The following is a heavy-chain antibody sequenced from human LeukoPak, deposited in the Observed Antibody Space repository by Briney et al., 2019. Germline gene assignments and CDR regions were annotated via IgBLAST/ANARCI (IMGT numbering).Heavy chain of an antibody. D-gene: IGHD6-25*01. V-gene: IGHV3-30*02. CDR1: GFTFSSYG. CDR3: EKVGIQANPQRAFDY. Sequence: GGSLRLSCAASGFTFSSYGMHWVRQAPGKGLEWVACIRYDGSNKYYADSVKGRFTISRDNSKNTLYLQMNSLRAEDTAVYYCEKVGIQANPQRAFDYWGQGTLVTVSS. CDR2: IRYDGSNK. J-gene: IGHJ4*02.